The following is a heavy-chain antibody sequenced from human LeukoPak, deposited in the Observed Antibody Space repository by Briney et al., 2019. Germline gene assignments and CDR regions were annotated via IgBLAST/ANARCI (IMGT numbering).Heavy chain of an antibody. D-gene: IGHD3-22*01. CDR3: AKESTGSYYYDSSGYPNPYYFDY. Sequence: GGSLRLSCAASGFTFSSYEMNWVRQAPGKGLEWVSYISSSGSTIYYADSVRGRFTISRDNSKNTLYLQMNSLRAEDTAVYYCAKESTGSYYYDSSGYPNPYYFDYWGQGTLVTVSS. V-gene: IGHV3-48*03. CDR1: GFTFSSYE. CDR2: ISSSGSTI. J-gene: IGHJ4*02.